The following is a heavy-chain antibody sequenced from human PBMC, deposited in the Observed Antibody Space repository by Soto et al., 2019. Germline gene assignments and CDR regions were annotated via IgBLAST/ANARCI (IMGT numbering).Heavy chain of an antibody. J-gene: IGHJ6*02. CDR3: VKAGYYYGSGSYNYYYYGMDV. Sequence: PGGSLRLSCSASGFTFSSYAMHWVRQAPGKXLEYVSAISSNGGSTYYADSVKGRFTISRDNSKNTLYLQMSSLRAEDTAVYYCVKAGYYYGSGSYNYYYYGMDVWGQGTTVTVSS. V-gene: IGHV3-64D*06. CDR1: GFTFSSYA. D-gene: IGHD3-10*01. CDR2: ISSNGGST.